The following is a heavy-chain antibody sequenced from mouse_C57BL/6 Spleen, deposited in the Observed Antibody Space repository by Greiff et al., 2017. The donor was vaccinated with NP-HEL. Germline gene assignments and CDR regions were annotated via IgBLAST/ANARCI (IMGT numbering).Heavy chain of an antibody. Sequence: VQLQQSGAELVKPGASVKLSCTASGFNIKDYYMHWVKQRTEQGLEWIGRINPEDGDTKYAPKFQGKATITADTSSNTAYLQLSSLTSEDTAVDYGARRDYDLTGGEFAYWGQGTLVTVSA. J-gene: IGHJ3*01. CDR3: ARRDYDLTGGEFAY. D-gene: IGHD2-4*01. CDR2: INPEDGDT. V-gene: IGHV14-2*01. CDR1: GFNIKDYY.